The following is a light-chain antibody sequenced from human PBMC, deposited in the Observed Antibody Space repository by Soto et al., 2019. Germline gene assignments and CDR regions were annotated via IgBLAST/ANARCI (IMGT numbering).Light chain of an antibody. CDR2: DVS. CDR3: CSYAGSYTVV. CDR1: SSDVGGYNY. Sequence: QSVLTQPRSVSGSPGQSVTISCTGTSSDVGGYNYVSWYQQHPGKAPKVLIYDVSKRPSGVPDRVSGSKSGNTASLTISGLQAEDEADYYCCSYAGSYTVVFGGGTKLTVL. V-gene: IGLV2-11*01. J-gene: IGLJ2*01.